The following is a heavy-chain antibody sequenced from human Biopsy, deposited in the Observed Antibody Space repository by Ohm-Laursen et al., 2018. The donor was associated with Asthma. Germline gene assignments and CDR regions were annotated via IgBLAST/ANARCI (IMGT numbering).Heavy chain of an antibody. CDR1: GGSFSSNY. V-gene: IGHV4-34*01. D-gene: IGHD1-26*01. J-gene: IGHJ6*02. Sequence: TLSLTCAVYGGSFSSNYWSWIRQTPGKGLEWLGDTHHSGYTNYNPSLSSRLTLSVDTSKNQFSLRLTSVTAADPALYYCSRGSSSRLSQWELLVSGGKRAPSFYGMDVRGQGTT. CDR2: THHSGYT. CDR3: SRGSSSRLSQWELLVSGGKRAPSFYGMDV.